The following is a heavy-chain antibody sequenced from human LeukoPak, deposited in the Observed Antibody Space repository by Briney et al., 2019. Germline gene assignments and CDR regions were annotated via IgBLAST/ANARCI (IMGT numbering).Heavy chain of an antibody. CDR2: IIPILGIA. V-gene: IGHV1-69*04. CDR1: GGTFSSYA. Sequence: ASVKVSCKASGGTFSSYAISWVRQAPGQGLEWMGRIIPILGIANYAQKFQGRVTITADKSTSTAYMELSSLRSEDTAVYYCARDPPIAVAVEANWFDPWGQGTLVTVSS. D-gene: IGHD6-19*01. CDR3: ARDPPIAVAVEANWFDP. J-gene: IGHJ5*02.